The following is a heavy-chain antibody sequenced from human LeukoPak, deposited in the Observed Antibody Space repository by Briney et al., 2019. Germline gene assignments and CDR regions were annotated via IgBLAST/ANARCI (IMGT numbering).Heavy chain of an antibody. D-gene: IGHD3-22*01. Sequence: GGSLRLSCAASGFTFTNYWMSWVRQAPGKGLELVANIKQDRSEKYYVDSVKGRFTISRDNAKNSLYLQMNSLRAEDTAVYYCATETYYYDSSGYYYGYDWGQGTLVTVSS. V-gene: IGHV3-7*01. J-gene: IGHJ4*02. CDR1: GFTFTNYW. CDR3: ATETYYYDSSGYYYGYD. CDR2: IKQDRSEK.